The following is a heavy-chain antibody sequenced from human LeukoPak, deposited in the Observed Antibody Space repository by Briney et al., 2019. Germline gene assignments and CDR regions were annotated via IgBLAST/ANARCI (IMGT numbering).Heavy chain of an antibody. D-gene: IGHD2-2*01. J-gene: IGHJ4*02. Sequence: GGSLRLSCAASGFTFTGYWMSWLRQTPGKGLEWMANIKEDGSVKSYVDSVQGRFIISRDNAKNTLYLQMNSLRAEDTALYYCARIVVGVTGNDYWGQGTLVTVSS. CDR3: ARIVVGVTGNDY. CDR2: IKEDGSVK. CDR1: GFTFTGYW. V-gene: IGHV3-7*03.